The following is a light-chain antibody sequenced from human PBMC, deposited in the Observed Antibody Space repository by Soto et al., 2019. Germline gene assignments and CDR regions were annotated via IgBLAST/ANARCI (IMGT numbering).Light chain of an antibody. V-gene: IGKV3-20*01. CDR1: QSVATNY. CDR2: GTS. CDR3: QQYGSSPKYT. J-gene: IGKJ2*01. Sequence: EIMLTQSPGTLSLSPGERVTLSCRASQSVATNYLAWYQQKPGQAPRLLIYGTSSRATGIPDRFSGSGSGTDFTLTISRLEPEDFAVYYCQQYGSSPKYTFGQGTKLEI.